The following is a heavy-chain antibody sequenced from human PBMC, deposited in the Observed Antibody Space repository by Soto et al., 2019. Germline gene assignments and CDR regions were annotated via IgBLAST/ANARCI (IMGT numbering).Heavy chain of an antibody. D-gene: IGHD5-18*01. Sequence: QVQLVASVGGVVQPGRSLRLSCAASGFTFSSYGMHWVRQAPGKGLEWVAVISYDGSNKYYADSVKGRFTISRDNSKNTLYLQMNSLRAEYTAVYYCVSSYGSIHFDYWGQGTLVTVSS. CDR2: ISYDGSNK. V-gene: IGHV3-30*03. CDR3: VSSYGSIHFDY. CDR1: GFTFSSYG. J-gene: IGHJ4*02.